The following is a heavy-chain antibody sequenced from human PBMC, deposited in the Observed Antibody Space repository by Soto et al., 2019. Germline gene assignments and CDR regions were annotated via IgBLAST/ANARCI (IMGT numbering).Heavy chain of an antibody. CDR2: IFGSGET. D-gene: IGHD3-22*01. CDR3: VMEGDYSDNNGYPLFDF. Sequence: PETLSLTCTVSGASMRNYYWGWIRQPAGKGLEWIGRIFGSGETYYNPPLKSRVFLSIDLSRSQFSLELTSVTAADTAVYFCVMEGDYSDNNGYPLFDFWGQGTLVTVSS. J-gene: IGHJ4*02. V-gene: IGHV4-4*07. CDR1: GASMRNYY.